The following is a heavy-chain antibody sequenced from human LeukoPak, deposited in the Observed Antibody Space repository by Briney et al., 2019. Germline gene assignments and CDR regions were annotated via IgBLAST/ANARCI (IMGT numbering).Heavy chain of an antibody. CDR2: IRQDGNEI. V-gene: IGHV3-7*01. CDR1: GFSFSSYW. CDR3: ARDPYSGSYGNYYYYFMDV. Sequence: PGGSLRLSCAASGFSFSSYWMSWVRQAPGKGLEWVANIRQDGNEIYYVDSVKGRFTISRDNARSSLYLQMNSLRAEDTAVYYCARDPYSGSYGNYYYYFMDVWGKGTTVTISS. D-gene: IGHD1-26*01. J-gene: IGHJ6*03.